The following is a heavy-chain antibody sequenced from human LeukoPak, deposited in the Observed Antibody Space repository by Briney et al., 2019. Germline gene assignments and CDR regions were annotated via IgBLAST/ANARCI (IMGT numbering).Heavy chain of an antibody. CDR1: GGSISSYY. CDR2: IYYSGST. Sequence: SETLSLTCTVSGGSISSYYWSWIRQPPGKGLEWIGYIYYSGSTNCNPSLKSRVTISVDTSKNQFSLKLSSVTAADTAVYYCAREDSGFPLWGQGTLVTVSS. V-gene: IGHV4-59*01. J-gene: IGHJ4*02. CDR3: AREDSGFPL. D-gene: IGHD5-12*01.